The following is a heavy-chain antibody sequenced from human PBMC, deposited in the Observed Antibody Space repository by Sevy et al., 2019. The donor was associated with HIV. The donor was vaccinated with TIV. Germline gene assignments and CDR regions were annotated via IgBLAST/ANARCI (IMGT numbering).Heavy chain of an antibody. J-gene: IGHJ4*02. CDR1: GGSISSYY. Sequence: SETLSLTCTVSGGSISSYYWSWIRQPPGKGLEWIGYIYYSGSTNYNPSLKSRVTISVDTSKNQFSLRLSSVTAADTAVYYFARVVYGSGSYKGAYYFDYWGQGTLVTVSS. D-gene: IGHD3-10*01. V-gene: IGHV4-59*01. CDR2: IYYSGST. CDR3: ARVVYGSGSYKGAYYFDY.